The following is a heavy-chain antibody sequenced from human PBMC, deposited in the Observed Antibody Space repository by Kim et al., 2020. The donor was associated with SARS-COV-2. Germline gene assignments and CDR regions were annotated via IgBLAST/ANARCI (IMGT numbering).Heavy chain of an antibody. D-gene: IGHD3-9*01. V-gene: IGHV1-69*01. Sequence: AQKFQGRVTITPDQSTSTAYMELSSLRSEDTAVYYCAREVLTGYRAFDIWGQGTMVTVSS. J-gene: IGHJ3*02. CDR3: AREVLTGYRAFDI.